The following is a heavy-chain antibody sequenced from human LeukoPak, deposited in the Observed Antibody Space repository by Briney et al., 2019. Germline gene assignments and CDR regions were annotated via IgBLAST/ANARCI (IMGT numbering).Heavy chain of an antibody. V-gene: IGHV1-18*01. D-gene: IGHD5-18*01. J-gene: IGHJ4*02. CDR2: ISAYNGNT. Sequence: GASVKVSCKASGYTFTSYGISWVRQAPGQGLEWMGWISAYNGNTNYAQKLQGRVTMTTDTSTSTVYMELSSLRSEDTAVYYCARETVDTAMASFDYWGQGTLVTVSS. CDR1: GYTFTSYG. CDR3: ARETVDTAMASFDY.